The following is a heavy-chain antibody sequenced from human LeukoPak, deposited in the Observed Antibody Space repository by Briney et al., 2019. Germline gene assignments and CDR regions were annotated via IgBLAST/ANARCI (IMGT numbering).Heavy chain of an antibody. CDR1: GGSISSGGYS. CDR3: AIIYSGYDLDY. V-gene: IGHV4-30-2*01. D-gene: IGHD5-12*01. CDR2: IYHSGST. J-gene: IGHJ4*02. Sequence: SETLSLTCAVSGGSISSGGYSWSWIRQPPGKGLEWIGYIYHSGSTYYNPSLKSRVTISVDTSKNQFSLKLSSVTAADTAVYYCAIIYSGYDLDYWGQGTQVTVSS.